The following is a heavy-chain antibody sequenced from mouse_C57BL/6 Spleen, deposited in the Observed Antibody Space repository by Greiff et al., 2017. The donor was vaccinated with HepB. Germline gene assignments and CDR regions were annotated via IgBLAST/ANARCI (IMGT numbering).Heavy chain of an antibody. J-gene: IGHJ1*03. D-gene: IGHD1-1*01. V-gene: IGHV1-52*01. Sequence: VQLQQPGAELVRPGSSVKLSCKASGYTFTSYWMHWVKQRPIQGLEWIGNIDPSDSETHYNQKFKDKATLTVDKSSSTAYMQLSSLTSEDSAVYYCARETYYGSSWGYFDVWGTGTTVTVSS. CDR1: GYTFTSYW. CDR3: ARETYYGSSWGYFDV. CDR2: IDPSDSET.